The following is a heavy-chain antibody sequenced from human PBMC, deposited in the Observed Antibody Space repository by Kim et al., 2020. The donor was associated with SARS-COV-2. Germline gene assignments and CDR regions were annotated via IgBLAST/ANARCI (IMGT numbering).Heavy chain of an antibody. CDR3: ARGASAVAGEDY. CDR1: GYTFTSYD. V-gene: IGHV1-8*01. J-gene: IGHJ4*02. D-gene: IGHD6-19*01. Sequence: ASVKVSCKASGYTFTSYDINWVRQATGQGLEWMGWMNPNSGNTGYAQKFQGRVTMTRNTSISTAYMELSSLRSEDTAVYYCARGASAVAGEDYWGQGTLVTVSS. CDR2: MNPNSGNT.